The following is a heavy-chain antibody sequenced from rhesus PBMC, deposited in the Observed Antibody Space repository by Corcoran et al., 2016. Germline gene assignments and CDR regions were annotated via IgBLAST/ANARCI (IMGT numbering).Heavy chain of an antibody. V-gene: IGHV4-76*01. J-gene: IGHJ1*01. Sequence: QVQLTESGPGVGKPSATLSPTCAVSGYSISSGYDWRWIGQPPGKGLECIGYSYGSIASTNYNPPLKNQVTISKDTSKNQFSLTLSSVTPADTAVYYCASPSRRDAYSEFWGHGALVTVSS. CDR3: ASPSRRDAYSEF. CDR1: GYSISSGYD. CDR2: SYGSIAST. D-gene: IGHD2-39*01.